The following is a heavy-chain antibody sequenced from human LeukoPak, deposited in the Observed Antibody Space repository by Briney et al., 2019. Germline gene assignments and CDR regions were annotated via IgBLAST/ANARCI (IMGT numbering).Heavy chain of an antibody. V-gene: IGHV3-73*01. Sequence: GGSLKLSCAASGFTFSDSNMHWVRQASGKGLEWVGRIRSRANNYATAYGASVTGRFTISRDDSENTAYLQMNSLKTEDTAVFYCTRTPDFWSGYSDWGQGTLVTVSS. J-gene: IGHJ4*02. CDR3: TRTPDFWSGYSD. D-gene: IGHD3-3*01. CDR1: GFTFSDSN. CDR2: IRSRANNYAT.